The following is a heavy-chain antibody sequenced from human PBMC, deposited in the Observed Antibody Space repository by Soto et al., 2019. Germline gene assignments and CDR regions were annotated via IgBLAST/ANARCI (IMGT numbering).Heavy chain of an antibody. CDR2: ISGSGGGT. D-gene: IGHD4-17*01. J-gene: IGHJ3*02. Sequence: EVQLLESGGGLVQPGGSLRLSCAASGFTFSSYAMSWVRQAPGKGLEWVSAISGSGGGTYYADSVKGRFTISRDNSENTLNRQRNSLRAEDTGVYYCAKCMTTVTTFPFDIWGQGTMVTVSS. CDR3: AKCMTTVTTFPFDI. CDR1: GFTFSSYA. V-gene: IGHV3-23*01.